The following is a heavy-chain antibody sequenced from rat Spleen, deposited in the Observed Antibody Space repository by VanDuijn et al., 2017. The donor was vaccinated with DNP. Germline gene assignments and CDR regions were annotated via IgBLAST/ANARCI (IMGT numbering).Heavy chain of an antibody. V-gene: IGHV5S10*01. CDR3: ARRDTFYYFDY. J-gene: IGHJ2*01. CDR1: GFTFSDYN. D-gene: IGHD2-2*01. CDR2: ITYDGSKT. Sequence: EVQLVESGGGVVQSGRSLKVSCAASGFTFSDYNMAWVRQTPKKGLEWVATITYDGSKTYYRDSVKGRFTISRDNAKSTLYLQMDSLRSEDTATYYCARRDTFYYFDYWGQGVMVTVSS.